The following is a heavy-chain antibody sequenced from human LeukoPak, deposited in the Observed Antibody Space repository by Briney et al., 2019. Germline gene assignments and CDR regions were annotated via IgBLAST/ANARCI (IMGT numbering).Heavy chain of an antibody. V-gene: IGHV4-39*07. CDR3: ARVTPESIFGVGHRYYFDY. J-gene: IGHJ4*02. D-gene: IGHD3-3*01. CDR2: ISYSGST. CDR1: GGSISNSGYF. Sequence: SETLSLTCTVSGGSISNSGYFWGWIRQSPGTGLEWLGSISYSGSTYYNPSLKSRVTISVDTSKNQFSLKLSSVTAADAAVYYCARVTPESIFGVGHRYYFDYWGQGTLVTVSS.